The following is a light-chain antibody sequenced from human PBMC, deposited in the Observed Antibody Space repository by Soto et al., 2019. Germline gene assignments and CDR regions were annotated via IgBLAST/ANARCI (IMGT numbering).Light chain of an antibody. J-gene: IGLJ1*01. CDR2: EVT. V-gene: IGLV2-8*01. CDR1: SSDVGGYNF. CDR3: SSYSGTNNYV. Sequence: QSVLTQPPSASGSPGQSVTISCTGTSSDVGGYNFVSWYQQHPGKAPKLIIYEVTKRPSGVPDRFSGSKSGNTASLTVSGLQAEDKADYYCSSYSGTNNYVFGTGTKLTVL.